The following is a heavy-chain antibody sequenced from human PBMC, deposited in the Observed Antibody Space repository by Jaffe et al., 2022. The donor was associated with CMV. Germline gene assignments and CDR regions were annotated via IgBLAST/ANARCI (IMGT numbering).Heavy chain of an antibody. D-gene: IGHD2-2*01. CDR3: ARDDTDQPATAMPPRFYFDY. Sequence: QVQLQQSGPGLVKPSQTLSLTCAISGDSVSSNSAAWNWIRQSPSRGLEWLGRTYYRSKWYNDYAVSVKSRITINPDTSKNQFSLQLNSVTPEDTAVYYCARDDTDQPATAMPPRFYFDYWGQGTLVTVSS. CDR1: GDSVSSNSAA. J-gene: IGHJ4*02. CDR2: TYYRSKWYN. V-gene: IGHV6-1*01.